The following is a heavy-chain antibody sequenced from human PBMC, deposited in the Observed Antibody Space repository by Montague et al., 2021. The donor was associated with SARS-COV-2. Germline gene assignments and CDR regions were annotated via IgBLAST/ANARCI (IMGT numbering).Heavy chain of an antibody. CDR1: GGSITSYY. CDR3: ARGDGHYYGSGTYPYY. J-gene: IGHJ4*02. CDR2: IYYSGST. D-gene: IGHD3-10*01. Sequence: ETLSLTCTVSGGSITSYYWSWIRQPPGKGLEYIGYIYYSGSTNYNPSLKSRATMSVDTSKNQFSLKLSSVTAADTAVYYCARGDGHYYGSGTYPYYWGQGTLVTVSS. V-gene: IGHV4-59*01.